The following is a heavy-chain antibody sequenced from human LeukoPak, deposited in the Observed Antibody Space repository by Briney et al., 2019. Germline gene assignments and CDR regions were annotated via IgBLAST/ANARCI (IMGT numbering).Heavy chain of an antibody. CDR3: ARDWLGYCSGGRCYSDAFDI. CDR2: IIGSGGST. Sequence: GGPLRLSCAASGFTFSSYAMSWVRQAPGKGLEWVSAIIGSGGSTYYADSVKGRFTISRDNSKNTLYQQMNSLRAEDTALYYCARDWLGYCSGGRCYSDAFDIWGQGTMVTVSS. V-gene: IGHV3-23*01. CDR1: GFTFSSYA. J-gene: IGHJ3*02. D-gene: IGHD2-15*01.